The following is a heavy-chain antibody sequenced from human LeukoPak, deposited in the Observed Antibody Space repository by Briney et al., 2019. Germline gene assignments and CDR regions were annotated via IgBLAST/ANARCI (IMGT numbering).Heavy chain of an antibody. V-gene: IGHV3-23*01. J-gene: IGHJ4*02. CDR2: ISDSGGYT. D-gene: IGHD3-10*01. CDR3: AKLGNFASGSYSD. CDR1: GFTFSDYY. Sequence: PGGSLRLSCAASGFTFSDYYMSWLRQAPGKGLEWVSGISDSGGYTYYADSVKGRFTISRDNSKNTLYLHMNSLRAEDTAVYYCAKLGNFASGSYSDWGQGTLVTVSS.